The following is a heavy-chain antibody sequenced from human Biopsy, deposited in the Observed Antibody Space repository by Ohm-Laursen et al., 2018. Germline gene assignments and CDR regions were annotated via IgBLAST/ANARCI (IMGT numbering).Heavy chain of an antibody. CDR1: GDSINNFL. J-gene: IGHJ4*02. CDR3: ARDGWQGYTYGFFES. V-gene: IGHV4-59*01. D-gene: IGHD5-18*01. CDR2: IDDTGNT. Sequence: SETLSLTCTVSGDSINNFLWSWIRQPPGKGLEWIVYIDDTGNTKYNPSLLTRVTISIDTSRNQFSLEMTSMTAADTAVYYCARDGWQGYTYGFFESWGQGTLVTVSS.